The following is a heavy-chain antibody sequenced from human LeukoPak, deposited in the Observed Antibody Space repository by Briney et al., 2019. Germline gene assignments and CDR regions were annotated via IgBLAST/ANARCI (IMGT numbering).Heavy chain of an antibody. CDR1: GGSFSGYY. J-gene: IGHJ5*02. D-gene: IGHD2-2*01. V-gene: IGHV4-34*01. CDR2: INHRGST. Sequence: SETLSLTCAVYGGSFSGYYWSWIRQPPGKGLEWIGEINHRGSTNYNPSLKSRITISVDTSKNQFSLHLNSVTPEDTAVYYCARRLTQYDCFDPWGQGILVTVSS. CDR3: ARRLTQYDCFDP.